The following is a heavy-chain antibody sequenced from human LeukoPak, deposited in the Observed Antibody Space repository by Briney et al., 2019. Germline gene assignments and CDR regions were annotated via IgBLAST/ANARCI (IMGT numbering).Heavy chain of an antibody. V-gene: IGHV4-59*01. CDR3: ARRLHSSSWYEDWFDP. Sequence: SETLSLTCTVSGGSISNYYWSWIRQPPGKGLEWIGHIYDSGSTNYNPSLKSRVTISVDTSKKQVSLKLSSVTAADTAVYYCARRLHSSSWYEDWFDPWGQGTLVTVSS. D-gene: IGHD6-13*01. CDR1: GGSISNYY. CDR2: IYDSGST. J-gene: IGHJ5*02.